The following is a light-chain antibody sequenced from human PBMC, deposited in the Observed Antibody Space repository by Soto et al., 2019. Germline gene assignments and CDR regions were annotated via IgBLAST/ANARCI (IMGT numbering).Light chain of an antibody. CDR1: SGHSSYA. CDR2: LNSDGSH. V-gene: IGLV4-69*01. CDR3: QTWGTGIQNVV. Sequence: QPVLTQSPSASASLGASVKLTCTLSSGHSSYAIAWHQQQPEKGPRYLMKLNSDGSHSKGDRIPDRFSGSSSGAERYLTISSLQSEDEADYYCQTWGTGIQNVVFGGGTKLTVL. J-gene: IGLJ2*01.